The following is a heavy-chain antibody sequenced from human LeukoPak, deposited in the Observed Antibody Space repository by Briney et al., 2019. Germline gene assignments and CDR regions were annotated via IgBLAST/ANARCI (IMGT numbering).Heavy chain of an antibody. Sequence: ASVKVSCKASGYTFTGYYMHWVRQAPGQGLEWMGWINPNSGGANYAQKFQGRVTMTRDTSISTAYMELRSLRSDDTAVYYCARGVAVAGAFGYWGQGTLVTVSS. CDR3: ARGVAVAGAFGY. D-gene: IGHD6-19*01. J-gene: IGHJ4*02. V-gene: IGHV1-2*02. CDR1: GYTFTGYY. CDR2: INPNSGGA.